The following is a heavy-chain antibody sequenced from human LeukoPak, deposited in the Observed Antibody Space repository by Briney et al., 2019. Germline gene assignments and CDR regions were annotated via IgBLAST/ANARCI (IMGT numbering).Heavy chain of an antibody. CDR2: ISAYNGNT. CDR3: ARSRTYGGNSDYFDY. D-gene: IGHD4-23*01. CDR1: GYTFTSYG. J-gene: IGHJ4*02. Sequence: ASVKVSCKASGYTFTSYGISWVRQAPGQGLEWMGWISAYNGNTNYAQKLQGRVTMTTDTSTSTAYMELRSLRSDDTAVYYCARSRTYGGNSDYFDYWGQGTLVTVSS. V-gene: IGHV1-18*01.